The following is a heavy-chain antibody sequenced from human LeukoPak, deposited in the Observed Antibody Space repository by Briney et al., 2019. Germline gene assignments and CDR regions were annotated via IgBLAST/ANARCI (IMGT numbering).Heavy chain of an antibody. V-gene: IGHV3-21*01. CDR3: ARGTGGVFYGSWYYDY. CDR1: GFTFSSYS. CDR2: ISGTSSYI. D-gene: IGHD6-13*01. Sequence: GGSLRLSCAASGFTFSSYSMNWVRQAPGKGLEWVSPISGTSSYIYYADSVKGRFTISRDNAKNSLYLQMNSLRAEDTAVYYCARGTGGVFYGSWYYDYWGQGTLVTVSS. J-gene: IGHJ4*02.